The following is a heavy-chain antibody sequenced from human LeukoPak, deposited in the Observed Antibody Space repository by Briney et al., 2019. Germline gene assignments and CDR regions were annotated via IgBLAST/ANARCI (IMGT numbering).Heavy chain of an antibody. V-gene: IGHV3-7*01. CDR1: GFTFSSYW. J-gene: IGHJ4*02. D-gene: IGHD1-26*01. CDR3: ARDWMEGATFEIQGPVDY. Sequence: GALRLSCAASGFTFSSYWMSWVRQAPGKGLEWVANIKQDGSEKYYVDSVKGRFTISRDNAKNSLYLQMNSLRAEDTAVYYCARDWMEGATFEIQGPVDYWGQGTLVTVSS. CDR2: IKQDGSEK.